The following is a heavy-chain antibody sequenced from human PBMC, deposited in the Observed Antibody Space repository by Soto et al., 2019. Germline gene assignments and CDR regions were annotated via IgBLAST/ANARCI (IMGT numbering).Heavy chain of an antibody. CDR2: ISSSSSTI. Sequence: GGSLRLSCAASGFTFSSYSMNWVRQAPGKGLEWVSYISSSSSTIYYADSVKGRFTISRDNAKNSLYLQMNSLRDEDTAVYYCARDPGGRYFDWLSMLYYHSYCGMDFWGQGTTVTVFS. V-gene: IGHV3-48*02. CDR1: GFTFSSYS. D-gene: IGHD3-9*01. J-gene: IGHJ6*02. CDR3: ARDPGGRYFDWLSMLYYHSYCGMDF.